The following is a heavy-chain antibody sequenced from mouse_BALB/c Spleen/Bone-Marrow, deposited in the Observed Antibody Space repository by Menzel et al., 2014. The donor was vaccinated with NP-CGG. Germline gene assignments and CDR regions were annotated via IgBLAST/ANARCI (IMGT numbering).Heavy chain of an antibody. CDR1: GFNIKDTY. CDR3: XXXXXYAXDY. CDR2: IDPANGNT. J-gene: IGHJ4*01. V-gene: IGHV14-3*02. Sequence: VQLQQSGAELVKPGASVKLSCTASGFNIKDTYMHWVKQRPEQGXEWIGRIDPANGNTKYDPKFQGKATITADTSSNTAYLQLSSLTSEDTXXXXXXXXXXYAXDYXGXGTSVTVSS.